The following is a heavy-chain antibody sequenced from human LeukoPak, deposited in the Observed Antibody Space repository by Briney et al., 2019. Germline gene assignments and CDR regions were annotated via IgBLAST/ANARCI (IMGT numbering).Heavy chain of an antibody. Sequence: PSETLSLTCTVSGGSISSYYWSWIRKPPGKGLEWIGYIYHSGSTYYNPSLKSRVTISIDRSKNEFFLKLSSVTAADTAVYYCARGDYSFDYWGRGTLVTVSS. CDR2: IYHSGST. CDR1: GGSISSYY. V-gene: IGHV4-59*12. J-gene: IGHJ4*02. CDR3: ARGDYSFDY.